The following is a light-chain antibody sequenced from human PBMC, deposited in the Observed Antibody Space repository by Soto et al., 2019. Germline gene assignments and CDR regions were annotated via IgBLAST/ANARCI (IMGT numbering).Light chain of an antibody. CDR2: DAS. Sequence: ERVLAQYPATLSVSPGGRATLSCTTQKSSNNTLAWYQQKPGQAPTLLIYDASNRATGIPARFSGSGSGTDFTLTISSLEPEDFALYYCQQRSNWPRTFGQGTKV. CDR1: KSSNNT. CDR3: QQRSNWPRT. V-gene: IGKV3-11*01. J-gene: IGKJ1*01.